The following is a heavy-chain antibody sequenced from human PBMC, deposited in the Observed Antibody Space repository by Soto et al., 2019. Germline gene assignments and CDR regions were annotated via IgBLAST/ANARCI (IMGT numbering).Heavy chain of an antibody. CDR1: GGSISSYY. CDR3: AREPYYDILTGYDGMDV. V-gene: IGHV4-4*07. J-gene: IGHJ6*02. D-gene: IGHD3-9*01. Sequence: SETLSLTCTVSGGSISSYYWSWIRQPAGKGLEWIGRIYTSGSTNYNPSLKSRVTMSVDTSKNQFSLKLSSVTAADTAVYYCAREPYYDILTGYDGMDVWGQGTTVTVSS. CDR2: IYTSGST.